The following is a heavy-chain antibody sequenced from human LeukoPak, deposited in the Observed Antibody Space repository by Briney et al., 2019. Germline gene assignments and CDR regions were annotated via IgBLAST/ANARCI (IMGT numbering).Heavy chain of an antibody. Sequence: SVKVSCKASGGTFSRYAISWVRQAPGQGLEWMGGIIPIFGTANYAQKFQGRVTITTDESTSTAYMELSSLRSEDTAVYYCARDDDSSDGWFDPWGQGTLVTVPS. CDR3: ARDDDSSDGWFDP. CDR1: GGTFSRYA. J-gene: IGHJ5*02. V-gene: IGHV1-69*05. D-gene: IGHD3-22*01. CDR2: IIPIFGTA.